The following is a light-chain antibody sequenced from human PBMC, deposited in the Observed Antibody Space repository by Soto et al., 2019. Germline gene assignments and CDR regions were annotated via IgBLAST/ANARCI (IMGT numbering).Light chain of an antibody. V-gene: IGKV3-20*01. J-gene: IGKJ2*03. Sequence: EIVLTQSPGTLSLSPGERATLSCRANQSVSSSFLAWYQQKPGQTPRLLIYDASSRATGIPDRFSGSGSGTDFTLTISRLEPEDFAVYYCLQYGRLPNSFGQGTKLEIE. CDR1: QSVSSSF. CDR3: LQYGRLPNS. CDR2: DAS.